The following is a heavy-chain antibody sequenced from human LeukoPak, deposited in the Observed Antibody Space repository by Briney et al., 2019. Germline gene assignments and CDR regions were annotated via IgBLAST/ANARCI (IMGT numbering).Heavy chain of an antibody. CDR3: ARDAHYDILTGWFDY. D-gene: IGHD3-9*01. Sequence: ASVKASCKASGYTFTSYYMHWVRQAPGQGLEWMGIINPSGGSTSYAQKFQGRVTMTRDTSTSTVYMELSSLRSEDSAVYYCARDAHYDILTGWFDYWGQGTLVTVSS. CDR1: GYTFTSYY. CDR2: INPSGGST. V-gene: IGHV1-46*01. J-gene: IGHJ4*02.